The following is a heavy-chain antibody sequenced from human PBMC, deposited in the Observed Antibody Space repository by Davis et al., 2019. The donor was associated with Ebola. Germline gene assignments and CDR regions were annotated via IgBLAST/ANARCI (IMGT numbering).Heavy chain of an antibody. CDR3: AKGRVNYYFDY. J-gene: IGHJ4*02. CDR2: ISWNSGSI. V-gene: IGHV3-9*01. D-gene: IGHD1-20*01. CDR1: GFTFDDYA. Sequence: SLKISCAASGFTFDDYAMHWVRQAPGKGLEWVSGISWNSGSIGYADSVKGRFTISRDNAKNSLYLQMNSLRAEDTALYYCAKGRVNYYFDYWGQGTLVTVSS.